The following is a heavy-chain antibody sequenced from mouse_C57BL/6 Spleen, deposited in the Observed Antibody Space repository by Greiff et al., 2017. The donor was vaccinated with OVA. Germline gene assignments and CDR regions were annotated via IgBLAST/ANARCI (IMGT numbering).Heavy chain of an antibody. CDR1: GHTFTSYW. V-gene: IGHV1-50*01. Sequence: VQLQQPGAELVKPGASVKLSCKASGHTFTSYWMQWVKQRPGQGLEWIGEIDPSDSYTNYNQKFKGKATLTVDTSSSTAYMQLSSLTSEDSAVYDCAALPFWGQGTLVTVSA. CDR2: IDPSDSYT. D-gene: IGHD2-12*01. J-gene: IGHJ3*01. CDR3: AALPF.